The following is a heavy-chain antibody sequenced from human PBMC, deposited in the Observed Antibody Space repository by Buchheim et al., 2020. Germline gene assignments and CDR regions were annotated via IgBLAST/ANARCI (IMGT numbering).Heavy chain of an antibody. CDR1: GFTFGNYA. CDR3: AKVSNDYGDYVSDY. Sequence: EVQLLESGGGLVQPGGSLRLSCAASGFTFGNYAMTWVRQAPGKGLEWVSSLSGSGGSTYYADAVKGRVTISRDNSKKKLYMQMNSLRAVDTAVYYCAKVSNDYGDYVSDYWGQGTL. J-gene: IGHJ4*02. D-gene: IGHD4-17*01. V-gene: IGHV3-23*01. CDR2: LSGSGGST.